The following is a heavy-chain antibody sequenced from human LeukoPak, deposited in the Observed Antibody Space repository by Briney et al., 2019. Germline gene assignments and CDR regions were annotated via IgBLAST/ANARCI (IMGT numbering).Heavy chain of an antibody. Sequence: ASVKVSCKTSGYNFNRHHVHWVRQAPGQGLEWMGVKFSHDDSTSNAQKFQGRVTMTGDTSTSTVYMELSSLRSEDTAVYYCARDSGSFHYDMDVWGQGTTVIVSS. CDR1: GYNFNRHH. J-gene: IGHJ6*02. D-gene: IGHD3-10*01. CDR2: KFSHDDST. V-gene: IGHV1-46*02. CDR3: ARDSGSFHYDMDV.